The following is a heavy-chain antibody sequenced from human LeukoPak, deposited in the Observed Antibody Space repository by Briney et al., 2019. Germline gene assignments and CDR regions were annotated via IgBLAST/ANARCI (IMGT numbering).Heavy chain of an antibody. CDR3: ARWLGAYDC. CDR1: GFTLSSYG. Sequence: GGSLRLSCAASGFTLSSYGTHWVRQAPGKGLEYVSAIGSNGANTYYASSVMDRFTISRDSSKNTLYLQMGGLRTEDMAVYYCARWLGAYDCWGQGVLVSVSS. J-gene: IGHJ4*02. D-gene: IGHD2-21*01. CDR2: IGSNGANT. V-gene: IGHV3-64*01.